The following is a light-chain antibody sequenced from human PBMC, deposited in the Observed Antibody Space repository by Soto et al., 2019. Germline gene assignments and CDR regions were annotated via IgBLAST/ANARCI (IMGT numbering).Light chain of an antibody. CDR1: ESISSW. CDR2: DAS. J-gene: IGKJ1*01. Sequence: DIQMTQTPSTLPASVGDTVSILCRASESISSWLAWYQQKPGNAPRLLIYDASKLGRGVPSRFSGAGSGTEFILTISSLQPDDFATYYCQHYNSYSEAFGQGTKV. V-gene: IGKV1-5*02. CDR3: QHYNSYSEA.